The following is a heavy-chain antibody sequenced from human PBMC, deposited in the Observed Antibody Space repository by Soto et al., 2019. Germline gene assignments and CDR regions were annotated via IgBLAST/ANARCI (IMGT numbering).Heavy chain of an antibody. Sequence: PEGALRLSCASSGFTFINYAMSWVRQAPGEGLGWVSTISGNGANTHYADSVKGRFSISRDNSKNTLYIQMNSLRAEHTAVYYCAKDYGSSRYFFDYWGEGALVTVSS. D-gene: IGHD6-19*01. V-gene: IGHV3-23*01. CDR1: GFTFINYA. CDR2: ISGNGANT. CDR3: AKDYGSSRYFFDY. J-gene: IGHJ4*02.